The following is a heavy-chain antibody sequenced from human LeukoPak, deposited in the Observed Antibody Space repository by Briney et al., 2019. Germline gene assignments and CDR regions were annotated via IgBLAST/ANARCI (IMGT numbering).Heavy chain of an antibody. J-gene: IGHJ4*02. Sequence: SATLSLTCAVSGASISSPNWWTWVRQPPGKGLEWIGEVSHTGSTNYNPSLKSRVTISLDKSNNQFSLRLTSVTAADTAVYYCASRYDSGPYWGQGTLVTVSS. CDR2: VSHTGST. CDR1: GASISSPNW. D-gene: IGHD1-20*01. CDR3: ASRYDSGPY. V-gene: IGHV4-4*02.